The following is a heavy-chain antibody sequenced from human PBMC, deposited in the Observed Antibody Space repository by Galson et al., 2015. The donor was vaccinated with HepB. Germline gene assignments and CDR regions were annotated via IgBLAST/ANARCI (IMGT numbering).Heavy chain of an antibody. V-gene: IGHV3-23*01. CDR3: AKDRGEGITIFGVVIIPPDY. CDR1: GFTFSSYA. J-gene: IGHJ4*02. D-gene: IGHD3-3*01. CDR2: ISGSGGST. Sequence: SLRLSCAASGFTFSSYAMSWVRQAPGKGLEWVSAISGSGGSTYYADSVKGRFTISRDNSKNTLYLQMNSLRAEDTAVYYCAKDRGEGITIFGVVIIPPDYWGQGTLVTVSS.